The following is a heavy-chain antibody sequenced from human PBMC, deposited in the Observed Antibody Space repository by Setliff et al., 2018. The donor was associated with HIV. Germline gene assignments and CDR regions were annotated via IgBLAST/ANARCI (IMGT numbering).Heavy chain of an antibody. CDR2: INVGNGNT. J-gene: IGHJ6*03. CDR3: AKGGRDYNWWDLSYYYYYYMDV. Sequence: ASVKVSCKASGYTFSNYVMQWVRQAPGQRLEWMGWINVGNGNTKYSEKFQGRFTIARDNANNSPYLQMNSLRAEDTAVYYCAKGGRDYNWWDLSYYYYYYMDVWGKGTTVTVS. D-gene: IGHD4-4*01. V-gene: IGHV1-3*01. CDR1: GYTFSNYV.